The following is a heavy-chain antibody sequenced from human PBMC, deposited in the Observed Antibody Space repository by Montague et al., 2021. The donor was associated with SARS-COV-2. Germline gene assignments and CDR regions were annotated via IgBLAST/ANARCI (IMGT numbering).Heavy chain of an antibody. Sequence: SLSLSWAASGFTVSSTYMNWVRQAPGKGLEWVSVIYRGGSTYYADSVKGRFTISRDNSKNTLYLQMNSLRAEDTAVYYCARDAKGIAARRSDAFDIWGQGTMVTVSS. D-gene: IGHD6-6*01. V-gene: IGHV3-53*01. CDR2: IYRGGST. J-gene: IGHJ3*02. CDR1: GFTVSSTY. CDR3: ARDAKGIAARRSDAFDI.